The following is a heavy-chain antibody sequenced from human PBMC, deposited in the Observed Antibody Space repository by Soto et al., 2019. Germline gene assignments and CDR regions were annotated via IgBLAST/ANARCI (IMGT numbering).Heavy chain of an antibody. Sequence: ASVKVSCKASGYTFTSYAMHWVRQAPGQRLEWMGWINAGNGNTKYSQKIKGRVTITRDTSASTAYMKLSSLRSEDTAVYYCARVTGYYAPDYWGQGTLVTVAS. D-gene: IGHD3-9*01. J-gene: IGHJ4*02. CDR1: GYTFTSYA. V-gene: IGHV1-3*01. CDR3: ARVTGYYAPDY. CDR2: INAGNGNT.